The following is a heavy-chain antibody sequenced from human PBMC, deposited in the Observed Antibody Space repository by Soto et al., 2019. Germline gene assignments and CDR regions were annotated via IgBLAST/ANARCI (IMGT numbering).Heavy chain of an antibody. Sequence: RRLSCAASGFTFSSYSMNWVRQAPGKGLEWVSSISSSSSYIYYADSVKGRFTISRDNAKNSLYLQMNSLRAEDTAVYYCARSDAEMATILLQDYYYYGMDVWGQGTTVTVSS. CDR1: GFTFSSYS. V-gene: IGHV3-21*01. J-gene: IGHJ6*02. CDR3: ARSDAEMATILLQDYYYYGMDV. D-gene: IGHD5-12*01. CDR2: ISSSSSYI.